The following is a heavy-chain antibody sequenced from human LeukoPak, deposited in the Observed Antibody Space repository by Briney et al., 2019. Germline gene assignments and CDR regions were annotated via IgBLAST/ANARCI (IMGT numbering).Heavy chain of an antibody. J-gene: IGHJ4*02. Sequence: GESLRLSCAASGFTFGDTWMNWVRKVPGQGLEWVANIKQDGSEKFYVASVKGRFTISRDNGKSSLYLQMNSLRAEDTALYYCATSYDMGWLIGYWGQGTLVTVSS. CDR2: IKQDGSEK. CDR3: ATSYDMGWLIGY. D-gene: IGHD3/OR15-3a*01. V-gene: IGHV3-7*03. CDR1: GFTFGDTW.